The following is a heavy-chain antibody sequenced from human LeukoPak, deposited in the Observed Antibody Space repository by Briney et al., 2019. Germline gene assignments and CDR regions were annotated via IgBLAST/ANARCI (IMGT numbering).Heavy chain of an antibody. CDR2: ISYTGIT. Sequence: SETLSLTCTVSGGSIRSSSYYWGWIRQPPGKGLAWIGSISYTGITYYNPSLKSRVTISVDTSKNQFSLKLSSVTAADTAVYYCARVSNSGYDSRGAFDIWGQGTMVTLSS. D-gene: IGHD3-22*01. CDR3: ARVSNSGYDSRGAFDI. CDR1: GGSIRSSSYY. J-gene: IGHJ3*02. V-gene: IGHV4-39*07.